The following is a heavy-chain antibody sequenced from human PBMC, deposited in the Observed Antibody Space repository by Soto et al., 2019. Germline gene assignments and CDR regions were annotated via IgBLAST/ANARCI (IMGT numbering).Heavy chain of an antibody. V-gene: IGHV4-38-2*01. Sequence: PSETLSLTCDVSVEPMTGGYYWGWIRQSPGKGLEWIGSIYYGGTTYYNPSLRSRLAISIDTSKNQFSLRLSSVTAADTALYYCARGWYYFDVWGPGSLVTVSS. CDR1: VEPMTGGYY. J-gene: IGHJ4*02. CDR2: IYYGGTT. CDR3: ARGWYYFDV. D-gene: IGHD2-15*01.